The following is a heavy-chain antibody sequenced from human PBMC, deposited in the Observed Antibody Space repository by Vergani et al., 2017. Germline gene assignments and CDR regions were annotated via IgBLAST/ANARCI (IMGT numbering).Heavy chain of an antibody. D-gene: IGHD3-3*01. J-gene: IGHJ6*02. CDR3: VRSADCWSGYYTLGYYYYYGMDV. CDR1: GFTFSSYW. CDR2: INSDGSST. Sequence: EVQLVESGGGLVQPGGSLRLSCAASGFTFSSYWMHWVRQAPGKGLVWVSRINSDGSSTSYADSVKGRFTISRDNAKNTLYLQMNSLRAEDTAVYYCVRSADCWSGYYTLGYYYYYGMDVWGQGTTVTVSS. V-gene: IGHV3-74*01.